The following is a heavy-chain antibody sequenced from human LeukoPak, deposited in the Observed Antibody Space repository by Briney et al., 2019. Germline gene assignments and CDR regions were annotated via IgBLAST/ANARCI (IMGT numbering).Heavy chain of an antibody. V-gene: IGHV3-49*04. D-gene: IGHD3-22*01. CDR1: GFTLGDYA. Sequence: PGRSLRLSCTASGFTLGDYAMSWVRQAPGKGLEWVGFIRSKAYGGTTQYAASVKGRFTISRDDSKSIAYLQMNSLKTEDTAVYYCTRSHSSGYYYGYWGQGTLVTVSS. J-gene: IGHJ4*02. CDR3: TRSHSSGYYYGY. CDR2: IRSKAYGGTT.